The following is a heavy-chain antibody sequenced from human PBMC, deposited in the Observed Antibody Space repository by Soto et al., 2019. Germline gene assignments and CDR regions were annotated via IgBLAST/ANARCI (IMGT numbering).Heavy chain of an antibody. V-gene: IGHV1-18*01. J-gene: IGHJ4*01. CDR1: GYPFTTYG. CDR3: TRENAAAASPTLDY. CDR2: ISVYNGYT. D-gene: IGHD6-13*01. Sequence: QVQLVQSGPEVKKPGASIKVSCKASGYPFTTYGINWVRQAPGQGLEWMGWISVYNGYTNYAQNLQGRVTMTADTSTNVAYMELRSLRSDDTAVYYCTRENAAAASPTLDYWGHGTLVTVSS.